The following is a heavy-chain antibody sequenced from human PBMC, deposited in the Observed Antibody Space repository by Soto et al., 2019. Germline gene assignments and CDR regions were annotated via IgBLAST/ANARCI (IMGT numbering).Heavy chain of an antibody. Sequence: GEYLKISCKGSGYSFTSYWISWVRQMPGKGLEWMGRIDPSDSYTNYSPSFQGHVTISADKSISTAYLQWSSLKASDTAMYYCASTHCSSTSCYYYYGMDVWGQGTTVTVS. V-gene: IGHV5-10-1*01. CDR3: ASTHCSSTSCYYYYGMDV. J-gene: IGHJ6*02. CDR2: IDPSDSYT. D-gene: IGHD2-2*01. CDR1: GYSFTSYW.